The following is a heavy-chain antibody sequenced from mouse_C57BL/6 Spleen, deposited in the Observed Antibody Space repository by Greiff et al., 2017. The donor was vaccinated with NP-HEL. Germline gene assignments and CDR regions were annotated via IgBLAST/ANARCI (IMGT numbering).Heavy chain of an antibody. V-gene: IGHV1-76*01. CDR2: IYPGSGNT. CDR3: ASWDY. J-gene: IGHJ2*01. Sequence: QVHVKQSGAELVRPGASVKLSCKASGYTFTDQYINWVKQRPGQGLEWIARIYPGSGNTYYNEKFKGKATLTAEKSSSTANMQLSSLTSEDSAVYFCASWDYWGQGTTLTVSS. CDR1: GYTFTDQY.